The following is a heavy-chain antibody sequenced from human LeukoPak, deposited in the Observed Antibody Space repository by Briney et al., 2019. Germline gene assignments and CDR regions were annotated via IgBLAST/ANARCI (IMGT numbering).Heavy chain of an antibody. D-gene: IGHD1-26*01. CDR3: ARQEYSGSYPPNFDY. V-gene: IGHV5-51*01. CDR1: GYSFTTFW. Sequence: GESLKISCRGSGYSFTTFWIGWVRQMPGKGLDWMGIIYPGESDARYSPSFQGQVTISADKSISTAYLQWSSLKASDTAMYYCARQEYSGSYPPNFDYWGQGTLVTVSS. J-gene: IGHJ4*02. CDR2: IYPGESDA.